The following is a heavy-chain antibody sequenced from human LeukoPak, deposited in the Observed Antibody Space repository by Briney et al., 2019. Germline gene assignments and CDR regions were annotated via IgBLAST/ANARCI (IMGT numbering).Heavy chain of an antibody. CDR2: IYYSGST. CDR3: ASLPPY. CDR1: GGSISSYY. J-gene: IGHJ4*02. Sequence: SETLSLTCTVSGGSISSYYWSWIRQPPGKGLEWIGYIYYSGSTNYNPSLKSQVTISVDTSKNQFSLKLSSVTAADTAVYYCASLPPYWGQGTLVTVSS. V-gene: IGHV4-59*01.